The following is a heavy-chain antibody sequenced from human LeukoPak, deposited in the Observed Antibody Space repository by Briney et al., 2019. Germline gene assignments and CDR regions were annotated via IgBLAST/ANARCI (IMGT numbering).Heavy chain of an antibody. CDR3: AKFGYSSLRDAFDI. CDR1: GFTFSSYG. D-gene: IGHD6-19*01. J-gene: IGHJ3*02. V-gene: IGHV3-30*02. CDR2: IRYDGSNK. Sequence: GGSLRLSCAASGFTFSSYGMSWVRQAPGKGLEWVAFIRYDGSNKYYADSVKGRFTISRDNSKNTLYLQMNSLRAEDTAVYYCAKFGYSSLRDAFDIWGQGTMVTVSS.